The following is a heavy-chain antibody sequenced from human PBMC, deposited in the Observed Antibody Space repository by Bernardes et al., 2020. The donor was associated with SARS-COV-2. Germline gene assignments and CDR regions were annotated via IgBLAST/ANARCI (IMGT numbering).Heavy chain of an antibody. V-gene: IGHV3-73*01. D-gene: IGHD2-15*01. CDR2: IRSKANSYAT. CDR1: GFTFSASA. CDR3: SKQRSSGGDI. Sequence: GGSLRLSCAASGFTFSASAMHWVRQASGKGLEWVGRIRSKANSYATAYGESVKGRFTISRDDSKNTAYLQMNSLKTEDTAVYYCSKQRSSGGDIWGQGTMVTVSS. J-gene: IGHJ3*02.